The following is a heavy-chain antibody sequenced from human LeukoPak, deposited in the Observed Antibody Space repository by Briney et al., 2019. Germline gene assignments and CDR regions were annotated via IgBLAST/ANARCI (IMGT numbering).Heavy chain of an antibody. CDR1: GGSISSYY. J-gene: IGHJ4*02. Sequence: SETLSLTCTVSGGSISSYYLNWIRQPAGKGLEWIGRIFTSGTTNYNPSLKSRVTMTVDTSKNQFSLRLSSVTAADTAVHYCAQGTPGSSNWYWGQGTLVTVSS. CDR3: AQGTPGSSNWY. V-gene: IGHV4-4*07. CDR2: IFTSGTT. D-gene: IGHD6-13*01.